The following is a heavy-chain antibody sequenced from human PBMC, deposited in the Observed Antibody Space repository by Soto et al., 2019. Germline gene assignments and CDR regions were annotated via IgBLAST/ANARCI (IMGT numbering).Heavy chain of an antibody. J-gene: IGHJ4*02. CDR2: IRSKANSYAT. V-gene: IGHV3-73*02. CDR1: GFTFSGSA. CDR3: ARGIGSGPRPNRKGIAAAGIDY. Sequence: EVQLVESGGGLVQPGGSLKLSCAASGFTFSGSAMHWVRQASGKGLEWVGRIRSKANSYATAYAASVKGRFTISRDDSKNTAYLQMNSLKTEDTAVYYCARGIGSGPRPNRKGIAAAGIDYWGQGNLVTVSS. D-gene: IGHD6-13*01.